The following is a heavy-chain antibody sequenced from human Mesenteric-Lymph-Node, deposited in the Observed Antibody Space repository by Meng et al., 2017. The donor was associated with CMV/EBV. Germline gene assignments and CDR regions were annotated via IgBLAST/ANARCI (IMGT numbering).Heavy chain of an antibody. CDR3: ARVPPYSGSYYRYYYYGMDV. D-gene: IGHD1-26*01. CDR2: ISYDGSNK. V-gene: IGHV3-30*04. J-gene: IGHJ6*02. CDR1: GFTFSSYA. Sequence: GESLKISCAASGFTFSSYAMHWVRQAPGKGLEWVAVISYDGSNKYYADSVKGRFTISRDNSKNTLYLQMNSLRAEDTAVYYCARVPPYSGSYYRYYYYGMDVWGQGTTVTVSS.